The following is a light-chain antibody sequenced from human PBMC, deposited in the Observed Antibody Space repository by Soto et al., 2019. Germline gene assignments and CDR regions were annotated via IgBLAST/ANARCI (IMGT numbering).Light chain of an antibody. Sequence: EIVMTQSPATLSVSPGGRATLSCRASQSVSSNLAWYQQSPGQAPRLLIYGASTRATGIPARFSGSGSGTEFTLTISSLQSEDFAVYYCQQYNNWPLTFGGGTKVDI. CDR2: GAS. CDR3: QQYNNWPLT. V-gene: IGKV3-15*01. J-gene: IGKJ4*01. CDR1: QSVSSN.